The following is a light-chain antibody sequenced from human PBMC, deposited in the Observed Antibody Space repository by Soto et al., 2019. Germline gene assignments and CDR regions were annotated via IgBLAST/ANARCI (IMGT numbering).Light chain of an antibody. CDR2: EVS. Sequence: SALTQPASVSGSPGQSITISCTGTSSEVGGYNCVSWYQQHPGKPPKLMIYEVSNRPSGVSHRFSGSKSGNTASLTISGLQAEDEADYYCSSYTSSSTPYVFGTGTKLTVL. CDR3: SSYTSSSTPYV. CDR1: SSEVGGYNC. V-gene: IGLV2-14*01. J-gene: IGLJ1*01.